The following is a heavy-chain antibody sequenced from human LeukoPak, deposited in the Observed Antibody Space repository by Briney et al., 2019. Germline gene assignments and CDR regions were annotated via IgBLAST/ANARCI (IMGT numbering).Heavy chain of an antibody. Sequence: ASVKVSCKASGGTFGSYAISWVRQAPGQGLEWMGGIIPIFGTANYAQKFQGRVTMTRDTSISTAYMELSRLRSDDTAVYYCARGLSKGRPEDWFDPWGQGTLVTVSS. J-gene: IGHJ5*02. V-gene: IGHV1-69*05. CDR2: IIPIFGTA. CDR3: ARGLSKGRPEDWFDP. CDR1: GGTFGSYA. D-gene: IGHD5/OR15-5a*01.